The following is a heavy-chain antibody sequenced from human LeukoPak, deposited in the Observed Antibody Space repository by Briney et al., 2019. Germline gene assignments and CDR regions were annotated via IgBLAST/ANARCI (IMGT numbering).Heavy chain of an antibody. CDR3: ARDGQAVVAATGYRY. D-gene: IGHD2-15*01. CDR2: INPNSGGT. CDR1: GYTFTGYY. V-gene: IGHV1-2*02. J-gene: IGHJ4*02. Sequence: GASVKVSCKASGYTFTGYYMHWVRQAPGQGLEWMGWINPNSGGTNYAQKFQGRVTMTRDTSISTAYMELSRLRSDDTAVYYCARDGQAVVAATGYRYWGQGTLVTVSS.